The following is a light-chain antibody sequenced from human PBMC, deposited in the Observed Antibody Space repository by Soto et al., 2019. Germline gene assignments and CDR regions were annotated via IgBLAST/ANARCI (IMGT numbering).Light chain of an antibody. J-gene: IGLJ1*01. Sequence: QSVLTQPPSVSGAPGQRVTIXXXXXXXXXGAGYDVHWYQQLPGTAPKLLIYGNSNRPSGVPDRFSGSKSGTSASLAITGLQAEDEADYYCQSYDSSLSGYVFGTGTKVTVL. CDR1: XXXXGAGYD. CDR2: GNS. V-gene: IGLV1-40*01. CDR3: QSYDSSLSGYV.